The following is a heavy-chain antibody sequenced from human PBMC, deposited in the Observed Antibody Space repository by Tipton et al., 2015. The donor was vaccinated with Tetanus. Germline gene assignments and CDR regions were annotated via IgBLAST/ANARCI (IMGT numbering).Heavy chain of an antibody. CDR3: ARANNEFPKKGPFDS. V-gene: IGHV4-4*01. CDR1: GGPVSSSNW. D-gene: IGHD1-1*01. Sequence: LSLTCDVSGGPVSSSNWWSWVRQAPGKGLKWIGEIYYSGTTNYNPSLKSRVTISTDKSKNQVSLRLNSVTAADTAVYFCARANNEFPKKGPFDSWGQGSLVIVSS. CDR2: IYYSGTT. J-gene: IGHJ4*02.